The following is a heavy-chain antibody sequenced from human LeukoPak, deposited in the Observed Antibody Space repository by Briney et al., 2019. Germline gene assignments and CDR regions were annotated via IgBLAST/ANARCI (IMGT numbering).Heavy chain of an antibody. V-gene: IGHV3-23*01. CDR2: ISGSGGST. Sequence: GGSLRLSYAASGFTFSSYAMSWVRQAPGKGLEWVSAISGSGGSTYYADSVKGRFTISRDNSKNTLYLQMNSLRAEDTAVYYCAKATDSSGYYYGGFDYWGQGTLVTVSS. CDR3: AKATDSSGYYYGGFDY. D-gene: IGHD3-22*01. CDR1: GFTFSSYA. J-gene: IGHJ4*02.